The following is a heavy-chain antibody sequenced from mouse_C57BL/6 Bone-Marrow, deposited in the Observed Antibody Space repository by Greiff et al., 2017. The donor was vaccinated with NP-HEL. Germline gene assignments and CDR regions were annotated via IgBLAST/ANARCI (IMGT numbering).Heavy chain of an antibody. J-gene: IGHJ3*01. CDR1: GYSITSGYY. V-gene: IGHV3-6*01. Sequence: EVKLMESGPGLVKPSQSLSLTCSVTGYSITSGYYWNWIRQFPGNKLEWMGYISYDGSNNYNPSLKNRISITRDTSKNQFFLKLNSVTTEDTATYYCARGGVLRGRGGFLFAYWGQGTLVTVSA. CDR3: ARGGVLRGRGGFLFAY. D-gene: IGHD1-1*01. CDR2: ISYDGSN.